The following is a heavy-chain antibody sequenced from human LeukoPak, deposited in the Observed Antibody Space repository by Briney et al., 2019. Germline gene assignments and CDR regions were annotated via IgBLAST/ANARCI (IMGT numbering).Heavy chain of an antibody. D-gene: IGHD5-18*01. CDR1: GGSISSYY. J-gene: IGHJ6*03. Sequence: SGTLSLTCTVSGGSISSYYWSWIRQPAGKGLEWIGRIHTSGSTNYNPSLKSRVTMSVDTSKNQFSLKLSSVTAADTAVYYCARSVVGYSSGYGYCYYMDVWGKGTTVTVSS. CDR3: ARSVVGYSSGYGYCYYMDV. CDR2: IHTSGST. V-gene: IGHV4-4*07.